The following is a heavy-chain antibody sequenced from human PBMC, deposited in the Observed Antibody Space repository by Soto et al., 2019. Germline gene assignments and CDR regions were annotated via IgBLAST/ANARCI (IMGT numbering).Heavy chain of an antibody. Sequence: QVQLVESGGGVLQPGRSLRLSCAASGFIFSDYAMHWVRQAPGKGLEWVAVISYGGDNKYYADSVRGRFAISRDNLKNTLDLQMNSLNPEDTAVYHCAKARHSTSWYGLEADLWGQGTLVTVSS. CDR1: GFIFSDYA. V-gene: IGHV3-30*09. CDR2: ISYGGDNK. D-gene: IGHD6-13*01. CDR3: AKARHSTSWYGLEADL. J-gene: IGHJ4*02.